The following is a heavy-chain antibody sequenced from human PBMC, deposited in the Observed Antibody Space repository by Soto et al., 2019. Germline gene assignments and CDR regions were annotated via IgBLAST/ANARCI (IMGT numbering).Heavy chain of an antibody. CDR2: ILYDGSNK. D-gene: IGHD2-2*01. Sequence: PGEFLRLSCAASGFTFSNYGMHWVRQTPGKGLEWVALILYDGSNKYYADSVKGRFTISRDNSKNTLYLQVSSLRAEDTAVYYCAKSRDAYNFYFYYGMDVWGQGTTVTVSS. J-gene: IGHJ6*02. CDR3: AKSRDAYNFYFYYGMDV. V-gene: IGHV3-30*18. CDR1: GFTFSNYG.